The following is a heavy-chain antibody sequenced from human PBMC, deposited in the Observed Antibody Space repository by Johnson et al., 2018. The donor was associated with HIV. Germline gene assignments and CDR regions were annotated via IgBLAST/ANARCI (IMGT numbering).Heavy chain of an antibody. CDR3: AKVIARSNYYGSGSYRDPGAFDI. J-gene: IGHJ3*02. D-gene: IGHD3-10*01. CDR1: GFTFSSYA. V-gene: IGHV3-NL1*01. CDR2: VTGTGGDT. Sequence: QVQLVESGGGVVQPGRSLRLSCAASGFTFSSYAMHWVRQAPGKGLEWVSGVTGTGGDTYYAESVKGRFTISRDNSKNTLYLQMNSLRAEDTAVYYCAKVIARSNYYGSGSYRDPGAFDIWGQGTMVTVSS.